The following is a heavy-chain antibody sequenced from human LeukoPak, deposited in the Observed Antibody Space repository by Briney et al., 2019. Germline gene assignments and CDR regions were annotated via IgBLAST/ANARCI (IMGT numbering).Heavy chain of an antibody. CDR1: GYIFTNYA. V-gene: IGHV1-3*03. CDR3: ARPYCSGSSCYFSA. D-gene: IGHD2-15*01. J-gene: IGHJ1*01. Sequence: ASVKVSCKASGYIFTNYAMHWVRQAPGQRLEWMGWINAGIGNTKYSHDFQGRVTITRDTSASTAYMELSSLRSEDMAVYYCARPYCSGSSCYFSAWGQGTLVTVSS. CDR2: INAGIGNT.